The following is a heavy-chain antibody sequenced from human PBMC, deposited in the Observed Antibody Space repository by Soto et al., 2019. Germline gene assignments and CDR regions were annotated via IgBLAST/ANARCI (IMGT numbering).Heavy chain of an antibody. D-gene: IGHD2-15*01. V-gene: IGHV4-39*01. J-gene: IGHJ5*02. CDR3: ASDRGLVAATLSQYNWFDP. CDR1: GGSISSSSYY. Sequence: SETLSLTCTVSGGSISSSSYYWGWIRQPPGKGLEWIGSIYYSGSTYYNPSLKSRVTISVDTSKNQFSLKLSSVTAADTAVYYCASDRGLVAATLSQYNWFDPWGQGNLVTVSS. CDR2: IYYSGST.